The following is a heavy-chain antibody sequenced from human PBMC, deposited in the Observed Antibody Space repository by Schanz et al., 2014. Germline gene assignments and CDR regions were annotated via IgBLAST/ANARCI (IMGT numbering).Heavy chain of an antibody. V-gene: IGHV3-74*01. J-gene: IGHJ4*02. CDR3: TRDWYYTQDY. D-gene: IGHD2-2*02. CDR1: GFSFSITW. Sequence: EVQLVESGGGFVQPGGSLRLSCAASGFSFSITWMHWVRQVPGQGLMWVSRITTDGTTSYADSVRGRFTISRDNAENTLYLQMNNLRAEDTAVYYCTRDWYYTQDYWGQGTLVTVSS. CDR2: ITTDGTT.